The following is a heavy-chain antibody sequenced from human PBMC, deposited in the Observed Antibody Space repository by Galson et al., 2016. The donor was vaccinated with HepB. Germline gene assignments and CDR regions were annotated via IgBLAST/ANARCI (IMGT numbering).Heavy chain of an antibody. CDR3: AKGRWDFDS. CDR1: GFTFATYP. J-gene: IGHJ4*02. V-gene: IGHV3-23*01. D-gene: IGHD5-24*01. Sequence: SLRLSCAGSGFTFATYPMSWVRQAPGKGLEWVSGIRGSGGGIDYADSVKGRVTISRDNSKNTLYLQMHSLRGEDTAVYYCAKGRWDFDSWGQGTLVTVSS. CDR2: IRGSGGGI.